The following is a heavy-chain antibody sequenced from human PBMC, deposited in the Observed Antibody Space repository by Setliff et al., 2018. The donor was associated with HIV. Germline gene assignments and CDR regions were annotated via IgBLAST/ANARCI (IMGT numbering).Heavy chain of an antibody. Sequence: SETLSLTCTVSGGSIISSSYYWGWIRQPPGKGLEWIGTMYYRGTTYNNPSLKSRVTFSADTSKNQFSLNLNSVTATDTAVYYCVRQGLTMNRGVPAPILYYFDYWGQGSLVAGSS. D-gene: IGHD3-10*01. CDR1: GGSIISSSYY. CDR2: MYYRGTT. CDR3: VRQGLTMNRGVPAPILYYFDY. J-gene: IGHJ4*02. V-gene: IGHV4-39*01.